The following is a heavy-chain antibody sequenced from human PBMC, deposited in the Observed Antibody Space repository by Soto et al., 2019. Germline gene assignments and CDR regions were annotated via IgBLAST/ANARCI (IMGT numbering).Heavy chain of an antibody. V-gene: IGHV1-8*01. D-gene: IGHD3-9*01. J-gene: IGHJ6*02. CDR3: ARGWDILTGPTRFGYYGMDV. Sequence: QVQLVQSGAEVKKPGASVKVSCKASGYTFTSYDINWVRQATGQGLEWMGWMNPNSGNTGYAQKFQGRVTMTRNTSISTAYMELSSLRSEDTAVYYCARGWDILTGPTRFGYYGMDVWGQGTTVTVSS. CDR2: MNPNSGNT. CDR1: GYTFTSYD.